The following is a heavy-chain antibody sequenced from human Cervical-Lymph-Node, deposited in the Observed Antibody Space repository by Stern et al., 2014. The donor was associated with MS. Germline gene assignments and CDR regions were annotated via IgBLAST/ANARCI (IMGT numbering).Heavy chain of an antibody. Sequence: VQLVESGAEVKKPGESLKISCKGSGYSFTSYWIGWVRQMPGKGLEWMGIIYPGDSDTRYSPSFQGQVTISADKSISTAYLQWSSLKASDTAMYYCARHEDCSSTSCSGFDPWGQGTLVTVSS. V-gene: IGHV5-51*01. CDR2: IYPGDSDT. J-gene: IGHJ5*02. CDR3: ARHEDCSSTSCSGFDP. D-gene: IGHD2-2*01. CDR1: GYSFTSYW.